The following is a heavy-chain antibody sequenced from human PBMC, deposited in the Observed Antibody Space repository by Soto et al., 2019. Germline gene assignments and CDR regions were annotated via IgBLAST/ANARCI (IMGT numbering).Heavy chain of an antibody. V-gene: IGHV4-31*03. CDR3: ARSGKLRYFDWSY. CDR2: IYYSGST. CDR1: GGSISSGGYY. Sequence: SETLSLTCTVSGGSISSGGYYWSWIRQHPGKGLEWIGYIYYSGSTYYNPSLKSRVTISVDTSKNQFSLNLSSVTAADTAVYYCARSGKLRYFDWSYWGQGTLVNVSS. J-gene: IGHJ4*02. D-gene: IGHD3-9*01.